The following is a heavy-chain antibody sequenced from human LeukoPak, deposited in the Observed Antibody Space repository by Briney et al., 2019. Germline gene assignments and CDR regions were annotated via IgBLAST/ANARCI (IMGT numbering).Heavy chain of an antibody. CDR2: VSAYNGNT. Sequence: ASVKVSCKASGYTFTSYGISWVRQAPGQGLEWMGWVSAYNGNTNYAQKLQGRVTMTTDTSTSTAYMELRSLRSDDTAVYYCARAAADRSREVDYYYYYYMDVWGKGTTVTVSS. J-gene: IGHJ6*03. V-gene: IGHV1-18*01. CDR1: GYTFTSYG. D-gene: IGHD1-26*01. CDR3: ARAAADRSREVDYYYYYYMDV.